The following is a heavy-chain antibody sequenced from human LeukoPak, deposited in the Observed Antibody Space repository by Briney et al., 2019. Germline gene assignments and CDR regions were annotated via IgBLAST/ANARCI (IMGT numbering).Heavy chain of an antibody. CDR2: FSYSGTT. D-gene: IGHD1-26*01. Sequence: SETLSLTCTLSGGSINTYYWSWVRQPPGKGVEWIGYFSYSGTTNYNPSLKSRVTISLDTSKNQFSLKVTSVTAADTAVYYCARERTSGFDVWGQGTMVTVSS. CDR3: ARERTSGFDV. V-gene: IGHV4-59*01. J-gene: IGHJ3*01. CDR1: GGSINTYY.